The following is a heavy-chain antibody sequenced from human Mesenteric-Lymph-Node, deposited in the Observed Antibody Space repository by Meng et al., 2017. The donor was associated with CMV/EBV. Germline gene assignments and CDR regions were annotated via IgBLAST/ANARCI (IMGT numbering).Heavy chain of an antibody. Sequence: GGSLRLSCGASGFTFSTYGMVWVRQAPGKGLEWVAFIRYDGTKKYFADSVKGRFTISRDNSKNTLYLQMNSLRDEDTAVYYCAKDLNRLCVGDCPFLHWGQGTLVTVSS. CDR1: GFTFSTYG. V-gene: IGHV3-30*02. D-gene: IGHD2-21*01. J-gene: IGHJ1*01. CDR3: AKDLNRLCVGDCPFLH. CDR2: IRYDGTKK.